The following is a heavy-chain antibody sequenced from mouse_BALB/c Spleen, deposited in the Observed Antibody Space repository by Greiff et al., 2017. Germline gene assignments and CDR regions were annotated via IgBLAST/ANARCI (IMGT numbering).Heavy chain of an antibody. V-gene: IGHV3-8*02. CDR2: ISYSGST. CDR1: GDSITSGY. J-gene: IGHJ4*01. D-gene: IGHD1-1*02. Sequence: EVKLLESGPSLVKPSQTLSLTCSVTGDSITSGYWNWIRKFPGNKLEYMGYISYSGSTYYNPSLKSRISITRDTSKNQYYLQLNSVTTEDTATYYCARYVLWSYYYAMDYWGQGTSVTVSS. CDR3: ARYVLWSYYYAMDY.